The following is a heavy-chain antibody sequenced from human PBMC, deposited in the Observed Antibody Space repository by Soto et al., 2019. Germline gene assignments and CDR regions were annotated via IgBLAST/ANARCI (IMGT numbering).Heavy chain of an antibody. V-gene: IGHV4-59*01. Sequence: SETLSLTCTVSGGSISSYYWSWIRQPPGKGLEWIGYIYYSGSTNCNPSLKSRVTISVDTSKNQFSLKLSSVTAADTAVYYCARGSKTYYYDSSGPNFDYWGQGTLVTVS. J-gene: IGHJ4*02. CDR3: ARGSKTYYYDSSGPNFDY. D-gene: IGHD3-22*01. CDR2: IYYSGST. CDR1: GGSISSYY.